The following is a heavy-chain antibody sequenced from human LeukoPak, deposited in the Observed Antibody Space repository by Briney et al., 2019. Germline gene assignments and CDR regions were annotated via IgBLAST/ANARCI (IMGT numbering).Heavy chain of an antibody. J-gene: IGHJ4*02. CDR2: INPISGGT. CDR1: GYTFTGYY. V-gene: IGHV1-2*02. D-gene: IGHD5-24*01. CDR3: AREDGSFDY. Sequence: ASVKVSCKASGYTFTGYYIHWVRQAPGQGLEWTGWINPISGGTNYAEKFQGRVTTTRDTSTNTAYMEVTRLTSDDTAVYYCAREDGSFDYWGQGTLVIVSS.